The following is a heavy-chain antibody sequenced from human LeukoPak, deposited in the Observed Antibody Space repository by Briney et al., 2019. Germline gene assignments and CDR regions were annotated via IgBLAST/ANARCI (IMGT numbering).Heavy chain of an antibody. D-gene: IGHD6-19*01. V-gene: IGHV3-20*04. J-gene: IGHJ1*01. CDR2: ISSFGDDA. CDR3: ARRVAGTLEH. CDR1: GFSFEHYG. Sequence: GGSLRLSCVVSGFSFEHYGMHWVRQAPGKGLEWLSLISSFGDDASYADSVKGRFTISRDNAKNSLYLQVNSLRAEDTAVYYCARRVAGTLEHWGQGTLVTVSS.